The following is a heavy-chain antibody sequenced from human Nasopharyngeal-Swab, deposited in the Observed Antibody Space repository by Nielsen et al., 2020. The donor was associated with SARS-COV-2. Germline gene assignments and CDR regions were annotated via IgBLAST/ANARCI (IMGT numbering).Heavy chain of an antibody. Sequence: GGSLRLSCAASGFIFSNYAMSWVRQAPGKGLEWVSTINNRGDDTHYVDSVRGRFTVSRDNSKNTLYLQMNSLRGEDTAIYYCVKGAGVWGSYIFDYWGQGTLVTVSS. CDR3: VKGAGVWGSYIFDY. D-gene: IGHD3-16*01. V-gene: IGHV3-23*01. CDR1: GFIFSNYA. CDR2: INNRGDDT. J-gene: IGHJ4*02.